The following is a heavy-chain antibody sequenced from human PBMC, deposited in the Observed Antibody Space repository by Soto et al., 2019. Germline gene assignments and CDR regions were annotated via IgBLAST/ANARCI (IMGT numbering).Heavy chain of an antibody. Sequence: SETLSLTCAVYGGSFSGYYWSWIRQPPGKGLEWIGEINHSGSTNYNPSLKIRDTISVDTSKNQFSLRLSSVTAADTAVYYCARGNLDRLFDYWGQGTLVTVSS. CDR2: INHSGST. CDR3: ARGNLDRLFDY. V-gene: IGHV4-34*01. CDR1: GGSFSGYY. J-gene: IGHJ4*02.